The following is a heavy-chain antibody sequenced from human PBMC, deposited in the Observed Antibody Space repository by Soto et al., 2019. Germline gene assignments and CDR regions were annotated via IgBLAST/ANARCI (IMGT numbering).Heavy chain of an antibody. V-gene: IGHV3-33*01. CDR2: IWYDGSNK. CDR1: GFPFSSYG. Sequence: PGGSLRLSCAASGFPFSSYGMHWVRQAPGKGLDWVAVIWYDGSNKDYADSVKGRFTISRDNSKNTLFLQMNNLSVDDTAVYYCASSINWGQGTLVTVSS. J-gene: IGHJ1*01. CDR3: ASSIN.